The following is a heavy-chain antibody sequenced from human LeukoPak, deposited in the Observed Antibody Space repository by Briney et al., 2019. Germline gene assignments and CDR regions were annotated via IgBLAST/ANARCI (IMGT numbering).Heavy chain of an antibody. Sequence: GGSLRLSCTASGFTLSSYSMNWVRQAPGKGLEWVSSIGASSSSICYADSVKGRFTISRDNARNSLYLQMNSLRAEDTAVYYCARIPNSANFPNWFDPWGQGTLVTVSS. CDR1: GFTLSSYS. V-gene: IGHV3-21*01. J-gene: IGHJ5*02. CDR3: ARIPNSANFPNWFDP. D-gene: IGHD4/OR15-4a*01. CDR2: IGASSSSI.